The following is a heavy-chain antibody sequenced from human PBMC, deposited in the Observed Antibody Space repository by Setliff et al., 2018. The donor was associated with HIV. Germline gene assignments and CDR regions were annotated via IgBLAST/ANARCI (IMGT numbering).Heavy chain of an antibody. CDR2: INPYNAKT. V-gene: IGHV1-18*01. CDR1: GYSFRNYG. Sequence: RASVKVSCKASGYSFRNYGVTWVRQAPGQGLEWLGWINPYNAKTNYAQNLQDRVTMTTDTSTSTAYMELRSLTSDDTAVYYCARDSGALYCSSTSCYAYWGQGTVVTVSS. D-gene: IGHD2-2*01. CDR3: ARDSGALYCSSTSCYAY. J-gene: IGHJ4*02.